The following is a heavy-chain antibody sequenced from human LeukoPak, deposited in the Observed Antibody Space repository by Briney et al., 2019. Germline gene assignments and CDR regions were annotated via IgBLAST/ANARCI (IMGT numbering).Heavy chain of an antibody. CDR2: IWYDGSNK. Sequence: GGSLRLXCAVSGFSFSNYGMHWVRQAPGKGLEWVALIWYDGSNKYYADSVKGRFTISRDNSKNTLYLQMNTLRAEDTAVYYCAKARGAATYYYYYMDVWGKGTTVTVYS. V-gene: IGHV3-33*06. CDR1: GFSFSNYG. J-gene: IGHJ6*03. CDR3: AKARGAATYYYYYMDV. D-gene: IGHD1-26*01.